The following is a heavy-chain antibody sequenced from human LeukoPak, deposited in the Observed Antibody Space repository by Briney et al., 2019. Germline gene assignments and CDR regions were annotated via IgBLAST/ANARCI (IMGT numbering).Heavy chain of an antibody. CDR3: ARDLTYYYDSSGYTADY. CDR2: TNPNSGGT. J-gene: IGHJ4*02. CDR1: GYTFTGYY. Sequence: ASVKVSCKASGYTFTGYYMHWVRQAPGQGLEWMGWTNPNSGGTNYAQKFQGRVTMTRDTSISTAYMELSRLRSDDTAVYYCARDLTYYYDSSGYTADYWGQGTLVTVSS. D-gene: IGHD3-22*01. V-gene: IGHV1-2*02.